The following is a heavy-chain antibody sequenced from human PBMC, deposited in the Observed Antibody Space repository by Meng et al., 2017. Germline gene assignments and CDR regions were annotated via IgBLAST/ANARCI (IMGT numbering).Heavy chain of an antibody. CDR3: ARPGGYSYGYSYYYGMDG. D-gene: IGHD5-18*01. J-gene: IGHJ6*02. CDR2: MNPNSGNT. CDR1: GYTFTSYD. V-gene: IGHV1-8*01. Sequence: ASVKVSCKASGYTFTSYDINWVRQATGQGLEWMGWMNPNSGNTGYAQKFQGRVTMTRNTSISTAYMELSSLRSEDTAVYYCARPGGYSYGYSYYYGMDGWGQGATVTVSS.